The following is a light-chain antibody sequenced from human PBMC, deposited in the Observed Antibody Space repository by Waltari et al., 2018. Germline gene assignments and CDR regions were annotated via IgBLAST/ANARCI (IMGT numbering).Light chain of an antibody. CDR3: AAWIDSLNGVA. CDR1: SAHIRCKT. Sequence: QRVTISCSGGSAHIRCKTINWYQHIPGTAPKLLIYGDDQRPSGVPDRFSASKSGNSGSLAIGGLRSEDEGDYYCAAWIDSLNGVAFGGGTKLTVL. V-gene: IGLV1-44*01. CDR2: GDD. J-gene: IGLJ2*01.